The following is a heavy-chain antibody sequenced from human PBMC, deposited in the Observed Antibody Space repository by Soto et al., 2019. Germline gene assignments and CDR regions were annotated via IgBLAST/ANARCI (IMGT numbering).Heavy chain of an antibody. D-gene: IGHD3-3*01. Sequence: LRLSCVASGFTFSIYGMHWVRQTPGKGLEWVAVISNDGNKKYYVESVEGRFSISRDNSKDTVYLQMNSVRPEDTAKYYCAKDKVPYYDFWSGQRWFDPWGQGTQVTVSS. CDR3: AKDKVPYYDFWSGQRWFDP. J-gene: IGHJ5*02. CDR1: GFTFSIYG. CDR2: ISNDGNKK. V-gene: IGHV3-30*18.